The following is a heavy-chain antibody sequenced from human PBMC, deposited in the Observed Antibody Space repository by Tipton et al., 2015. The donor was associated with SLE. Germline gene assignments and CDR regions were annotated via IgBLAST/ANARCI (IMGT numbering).Heavy chain of an antibody. D-gene: IGHD5-24*01. V-gene: IGHV4-59*11. J-gene: IGHJ4*02. CDR2: IYYSGST. Sequence: TLSLTCTVSGGSISSHYWSWIRQPPGKGLEWIGYIYYSGSTNYNPSLKSRVTISVDTSKNQFSLKLSSVTAADTAVYYCARYAWLQPFDYWGQGTLVTVSS. CDR1: GGSISSHY. CDR3: ARYAWLQPFDY.